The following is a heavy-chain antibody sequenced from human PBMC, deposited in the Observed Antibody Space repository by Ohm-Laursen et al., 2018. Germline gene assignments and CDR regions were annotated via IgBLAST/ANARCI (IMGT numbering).Heavy chain of an antibody. V-gene: IGHV3-66*01. CDR1: GFTVSSNY. CDR3: ARGGSVVADAFDI. J-gene: IGHJ3*02. D-gene: IGHD2-15*01. Sequence: GSLRLSCTASGFTVSSNYMSWVRQAPGQGLEWVSVIYSGGSTYYADSVKGRFTISRDNSKNTLYLQMNSLRAEDTAVYYCARGGSVVADAFDIWGQGTMVTVSS. CDR2: IYSGGST.